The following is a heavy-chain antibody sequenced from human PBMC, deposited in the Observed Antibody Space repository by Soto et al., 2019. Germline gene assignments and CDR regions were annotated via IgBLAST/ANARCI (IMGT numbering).Heavy chain of an antibody. D-gene: IGHD3-22*01. CDR3: ARDHYDSSGYYSTFYFDY. V-gene: IGHV3-11*01. J-gene: IGHJ4*02. CDR1: GFTFSDYY. Sequence: GGSLRLSCAASGFTFSDYYMSWIRQAPGKGLERVSYISSSGSTIYYADSVKGRFTISRDNAKNSLYLQMNSLRSEDTAVYYCARDHYDSSGYYSTFYFDYWGQGTLVTVSS. CDR2: ISSSGSTI.